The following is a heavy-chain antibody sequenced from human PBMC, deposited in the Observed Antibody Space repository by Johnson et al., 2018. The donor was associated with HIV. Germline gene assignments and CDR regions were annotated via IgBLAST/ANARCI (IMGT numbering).Heavy chain of an antibody. CDR1: DFTFTNNA. CDR3: ARDPELDYFDNRAFDI. CDR2: ISNDGTNT. J-gene: IGHJ3*02. Sequence: VQLVESGGGVVQPGRSLRLSCAASDFTFTNNAIHWVRQAPGKGLEWVAVISNDGTNTYYPDSVKGRFTISRDNSRNSVSLQMDSLRAEDTAVYYCARDPELDYFDNRAFDIWGQGTMVTVSS. V-gene: IGHV3-30*04. D-gene: IGHD3-22*01.